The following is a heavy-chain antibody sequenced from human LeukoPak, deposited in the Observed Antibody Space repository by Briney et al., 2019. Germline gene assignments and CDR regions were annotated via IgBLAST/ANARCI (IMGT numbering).Heavy chain of an antibody. CDR2: ISSSGSTI. V-gene: IGHV3-11*01. CDR1: GFTLSDYY. CDR3: ARPNVYSSSWYYFDY. D-gene: IGHD6-13*01. J-gene: IGHJ4*02. Sequence: GGSLRLSCAASGFTLSDYYMSWIRQAPGKGLEWVSYISSSGSTIYYADSVKGRFTISRDNAKNSLYLQMNSLRAEDTAVYYCARPNVYSSSWYYFDYWGQGTLVTVSS.